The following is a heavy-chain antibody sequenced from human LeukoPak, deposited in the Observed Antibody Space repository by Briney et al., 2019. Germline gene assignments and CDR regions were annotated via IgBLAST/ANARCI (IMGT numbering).Heavy chain of an antibody. CDR1: GFTFSSYW. CDR2: IKQDGSEK. V-gene: IGHV3-7*01. CDR3: ASSKSITWYVPFEY. D-gene: IGHD6-13*01. Sequence: GGSLRLSCAASGFTFSSYWMSWVRQAPGKGLEWVANIKQDGSEKYYVDSVKGRFTISRDNAKNSLYLQMNSLRAEDTAVYYCASSKSITWYVPFEYWGQGTPVTVSS. J-gene: IGHJ4*02.